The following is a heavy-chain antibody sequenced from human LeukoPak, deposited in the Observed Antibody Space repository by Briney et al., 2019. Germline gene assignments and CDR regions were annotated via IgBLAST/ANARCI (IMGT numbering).Heavy chain of an antibody. V-gene: IGHV1-46*01. D-gene: IGHD6-6*01. CDR2: INPSGGST. CDR3: ARAKYSSSSQPGGWFDP. CDR1: GYTFTSYY. J-gene: IGHJ5*02. Sequence: GGSLRLSCAASGYTFTSYYMHWVRQAPGQGLEWMGIINPSGGSTSYAQKFQGRVTMTRDTSTSTVYMELSSLRSEDTAVYYCARAKYSSSSQPGGWFDPWGQGTLVTVSS.